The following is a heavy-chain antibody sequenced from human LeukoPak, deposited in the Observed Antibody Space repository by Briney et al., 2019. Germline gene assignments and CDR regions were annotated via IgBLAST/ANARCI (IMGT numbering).Heavy chain of an antibody. CDR3: ARDLSYCTITSCSYYYYGMDV. Sequence: GGCLRLSCSASGFTFSSYEMNWLRQAPGKGLEWVSYISSSDDTIYYADSVKGRFTISRDNAKNSLYLQMSSLRAEDTAVYYCARDLSYCTITSCSYYYYGMDVWGQGTTVTVSS. CDR2: ISSSDDTI. CDR1: GFTFSSYE. V-gene: IGHV3-48*03. J-gene: IGHJ6*02. D-gene: IGHD2-2*01.